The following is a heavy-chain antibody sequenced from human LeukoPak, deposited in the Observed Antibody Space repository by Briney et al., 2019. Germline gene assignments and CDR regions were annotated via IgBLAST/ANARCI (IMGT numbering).Heavy chain of an antibody. CDR2: INPNSGGT. CDR1: GYTFTGYY. Sequence: ASVKVSCKASGYTFTGYYIHWVRQAPGQGLEWMGCINPNSGGTNYAQKFQGRVTMTRDTSISTAYMELSRLRSDDTAVYYCASALRSGSYREFDYWGQGTLVTVSS. CDR3: ASALRSGSYREFDY. J-gene: IGHJ4*02. D-gene: IGHD1-26*01. V-gene: IGHV1-2*02.